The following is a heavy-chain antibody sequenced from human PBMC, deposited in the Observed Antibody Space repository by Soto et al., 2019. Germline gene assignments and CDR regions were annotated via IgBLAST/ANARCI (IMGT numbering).Heavy chain of an antibody. Sequence: QVQLVQSGAEVKKPGSSVKVSCKASGGTFSSYAISWVRQAPGQGLEWMGGIIPIFGTANYAQKFQGRVTITADESTSTADMELSSLRSEDTAVYYCARGVINSSSWYRQWFDPWGQGTLVTVSS. CDR1: GGTFSSYA. J-gene: IGHJ5*02. CDR2: IIPIFGTA. D-gene: IGHD6-13*01. V-gene: IGHV1-69*12. CDR3: ARGVINSSSWYRQWFDP.